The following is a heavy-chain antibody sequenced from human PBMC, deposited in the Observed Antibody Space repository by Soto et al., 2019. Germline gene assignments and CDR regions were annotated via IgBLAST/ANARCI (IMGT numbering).Heavy chain of an antibody. CDR2: ISYDGSNK. Sequence: SLRLSCAASGFTFSSYGMHWVRQAPGKGLEWVAVISYDGSNKYYADSVKGRFTISRDNSKNTLYPQMNSLRAEDTAVYYCAKVHRRASKGYYFDYWGQGTLVTVSS. D-gene: IGHD6-13*01. J-gene: IGHJ4*02. V-gene: IGHV3-30*18. CDR3: AKVHRRASKGYYFDY. CDR1: GFTFSSYG.